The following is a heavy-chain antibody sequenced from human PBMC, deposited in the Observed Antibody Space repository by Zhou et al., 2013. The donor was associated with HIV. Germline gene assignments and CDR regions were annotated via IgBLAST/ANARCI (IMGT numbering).Heavy chain of an antibody. Sequence: EVQLVESGGGLVQPGGSLRLSCEASGFTFSSHWMYWVRQAPGKGLVWVSRINSDGSITDYADSVKGRFIILRDNTANTMYLQMNSLRAEDTAVYYCVASFPFYLDNWGQGTLVTVSS. J-gene: IGHJ4*02. CDR1: GFTFSSHW. D-gene: IGHD1-26*01. V-gene: IGHV3-74*01. CDR2: INSDGSIT. CDR3: VASFPFYLDN.